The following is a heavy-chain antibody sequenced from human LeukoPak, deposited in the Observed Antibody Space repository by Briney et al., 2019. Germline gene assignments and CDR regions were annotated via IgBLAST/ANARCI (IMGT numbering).Heavy chain of an antibody. V-gene: IGHV3-30*04. J-gene: IGHJ5*02. CDR2: ISYDEVHK. CDR1: GFTFSSYA. Sequence: GSLRLSCAASGFTFSSYAMHWVRQAPGKGLEWVAVISYDEVHKYYADSVKGRFTISRDNSKKTLYLQMNSLRAEDTAVYYCARDREVVTSIIWFDPWGQGTLVTVSS. D-gene: IGHD4-23*01. CDR3: ARDREVVTSIIWFDP.